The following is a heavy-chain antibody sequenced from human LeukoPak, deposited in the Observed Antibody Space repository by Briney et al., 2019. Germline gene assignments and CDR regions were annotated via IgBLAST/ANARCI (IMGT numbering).Heavy chain of an antibody. V-gene: IGHV3-74*01. J-gene: IGHJ6*02. Sequence: PGGSLRLSCAASGVSFSDSWMHWVRQAPGMGLAWVSRISADESGTNYADSVKGRFTISRDNAKNTLYLQMNSLRVEDTAVYYCVRDRYYTMDVWGQGTTVTVSS. CDR3: VRDRYYTMDV. CDR2: ISADESGT. CDR1: GVSFSDSW. D-gene: IGHD2-2*02.